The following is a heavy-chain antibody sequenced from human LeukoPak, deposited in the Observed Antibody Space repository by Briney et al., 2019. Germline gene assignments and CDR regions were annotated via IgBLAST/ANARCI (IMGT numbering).Heavy chain of an antibody. CDR2: ISYDGSNK. V-gene: IGHV3-30*04. CDR1: EFTLSSYA. Sequence: GGSLRLSCAASEFTLSSYAMHWVRQAPGKGLEWVAVISYDGSNKNDADSVKGRFTISRDNAENSLSLQLNSLRVEDTAVYYCARGHYDVLAASYKWTPDYWGQGTLVTVSS. J-gene: IGHJ4*02. CDR3: ARGHYDVLAASYKWTPDY. D-gene: IGHD3-9*01.